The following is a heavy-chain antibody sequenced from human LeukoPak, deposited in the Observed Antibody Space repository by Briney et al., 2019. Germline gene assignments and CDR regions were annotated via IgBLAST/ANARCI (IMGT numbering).Heavy chain of an antibody. CDR3: ARHRGSSSWFDY. CDR1: GGSISSYF. D-gene: IGHD6-13*01. Sequence: SETLSLTCTVSGGSISSYFWSGIRQPPGKGLEWIGYVYYSGSTNYNPSLKSRVTISVDTSKNQFSLRLSSVSAAVTAVYYCARHRGSSSWFDYWGQGTLVTVSS. V-gene: IGHV4-59*08. CDR2: VYYSGST. J-gene: IGHJ4*02.